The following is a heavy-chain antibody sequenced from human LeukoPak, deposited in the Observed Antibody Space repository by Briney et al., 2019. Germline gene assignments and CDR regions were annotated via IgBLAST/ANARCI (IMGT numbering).Heavy chain of an antibody. Sequence: PSETLSLTCTVSGGSISSSSYYWGWIRQPPGMGLEYIGNIYYSGSTYYNPSLKSRVTISVDTSKNQFSLKLSSVTAADTAVYYCARGRGPGELDYWGQGTLVTVSS. J-gene: IGHJ4*02. CDR3: ARGRGPGELDY. D-gene: IGHD2-21*01. CDR2: IYYSGST. V-gene: IGHV4-39*01. CDR1: GGSISSSSYY.